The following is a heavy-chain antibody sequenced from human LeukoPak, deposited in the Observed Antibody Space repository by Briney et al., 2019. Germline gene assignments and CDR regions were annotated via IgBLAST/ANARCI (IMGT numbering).Heavy chain of an antibody. CDR1: GFTFSRYT. CDR2: LSYAGID. D-gene: IGHD6-19*01. Sequence: GGFLRLSCAASGFTFSRYTIHWVRQAPGKGLEWVAVLSYAGIDNYADSVKGRFTISRDNSKNTLYLQVNSLRAEDTAVYYCARDEGIAVAGTYYYYGMDVWGQGTTVTVSS. CDR3: ARDEGIAVAGTYYYYGMDV. V-gene: IGHV3-30*04. J-gene: IGHJ6*02.